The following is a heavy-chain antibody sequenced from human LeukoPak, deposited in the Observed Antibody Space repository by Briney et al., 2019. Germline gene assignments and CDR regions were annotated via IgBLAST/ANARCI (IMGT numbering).Heavy chain of an antibody. CDR3: ARFRARFGELHFDY. D-gene: IGHD3-10*01. J-gene: IGHJ4*02. CDR2: IYTSGST. V-gene: IGHV4-61*02. CDR1: GGSISSGSYY. Sequence: SETLSLTCTVSGGSISSGSYYWSWIRQPAGKGLEWIGRIYTSGSTNYNPSLKSRVTISVDTSKNQFSLKLSSVTAADTAVYYCARFRARFGELHFDYWGQGTLVTVSS.